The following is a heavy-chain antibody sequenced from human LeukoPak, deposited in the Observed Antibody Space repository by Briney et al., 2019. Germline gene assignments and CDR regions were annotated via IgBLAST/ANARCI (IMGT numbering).Heavy chain of an antibody. J-gene: IGHJ3*02. CDR3: ARVSKIVVDAFDI. V-gene: IGHV4-30-2*01. CDR1: GGSIGSGGYS. Sequence: PSQTLSLTCAVSGGSIGSGGYSWSWIRQPPGKGLEWIGYIYHSGSTYYNPALKSRVTISVDRSKNQFSLKLSSVTAADTAVYYCARVSKIVVDAFDIWGQGTMVTVSS. CDR2: IYHSGST. D-gene: IGHD3-22*01.